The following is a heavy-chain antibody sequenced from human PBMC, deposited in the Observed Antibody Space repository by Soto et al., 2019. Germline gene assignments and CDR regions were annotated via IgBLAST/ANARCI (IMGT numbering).Heavy chain of an antibody. V-gene: IGHV1-69*01. Sequence: QVQLVQSGAEVKKPGSSVKVSCKASGDTFNNYAVTWVRQAPGQGLEWMGGIIPILGTPNYAQRFQGRVTITADEATSTVYMELSSLRSEDTAVDYCASSYGTSWYGDYWGQGTLVTVSS. J-gene: IGHJ4*02. CDR3: ASSYGTSWYGDY. CDR1: GDTFNNYA. D-gene: IGHD6-13*01. CDR2: IIPILGTP.